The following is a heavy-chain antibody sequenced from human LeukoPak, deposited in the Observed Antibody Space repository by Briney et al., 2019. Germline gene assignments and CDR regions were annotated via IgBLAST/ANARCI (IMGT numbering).Heavy chain of an antibody. CDR3: AREFGTVAGGAFDI. J-gene: IGHJ3*02. D-gene: IGHD6-19*01. CDR2: ISSSSSYI. CDR1: GFTFSSYS. Sequence: GGSLRLSCAASGFTFSSYSMNWVRQAPGKGLEWVSSISSSSSYIYYADSVKGRFTISRDNAKNSLYLQMNSLKTEDTAVYYCAREFGTVAGGAFDIWGQGTMVTVSS. V-gene: IGHV3-21*04.